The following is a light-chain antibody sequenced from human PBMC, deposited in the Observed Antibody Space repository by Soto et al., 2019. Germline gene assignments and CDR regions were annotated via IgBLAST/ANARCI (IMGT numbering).Light chain of an antibody. CDR2: GAS. CDR3: QQYNSYSPT. Sequence: AIQMTQFPSSLSAFVGDRVTINCRASQDIRNDLGWYQQKPGKAPKLLIFGASSLQSGVPSRFSGSGSGTYFTLTISSLQPEDFATYYCQQYNSYSPTFGQGTKVDIK. CDR1: QDIRND. J-gene: IGKJ1*01. V-gene: IGKV1-6*01.